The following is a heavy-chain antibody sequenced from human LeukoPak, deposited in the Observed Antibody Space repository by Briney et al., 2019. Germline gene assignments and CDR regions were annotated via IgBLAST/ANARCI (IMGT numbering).Heavy chain of an antibody. Sequence: GGSLRLSCAASGFTFSSYAMSWVRQAPGKGLEWVSAISGSGGSTYYADSVKGRFTISRDNSKNTLYLQMNSLRAEDTAVYYCARDAHTGSGTYWGGVDYYYGLDVWGQGTTVTVSS. J-gene: IGHJ6*02. CDR2: ISGSGGST. CDR3: ARDAHTGSGTYWGGVDYYYGLDV. D-gene: IGHD3-10*01. CDR1: GFTFSSYA. V-gene: IGHV3-23*01.